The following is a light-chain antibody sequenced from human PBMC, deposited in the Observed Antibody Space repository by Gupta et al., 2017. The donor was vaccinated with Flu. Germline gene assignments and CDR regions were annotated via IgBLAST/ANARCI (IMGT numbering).Light chain of an antibody. V-gene: IGLV3-25*02. Sequence: SFALTQPPSVSGSPGQTARLTCSGDALAKRYVYWDQRKPGQAPILVMYKDAGRPAGIPGRFSGSRAGTTVFLTISVPPEEEAADYFAQATDSAGVWLFGGGTKVTVL. CDR3: QATDSAGVWL. J-gene: IGLJ3*02. CDR1: ALAKRY. CDR2: KDA.